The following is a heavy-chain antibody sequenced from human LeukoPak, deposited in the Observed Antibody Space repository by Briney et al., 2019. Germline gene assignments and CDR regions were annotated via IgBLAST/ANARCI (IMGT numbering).Heavy chain of an antibody. D-gene: IGHD1-14*01. CDR3: ARRIILTDFDY. CDR2: IYFSRST. Sequence: PSETLSLTCSVSGDSISTDTYYWGWIRQPPGKGLEWIGTIYFSRSTYYSPSLKSRVTISVDTSKNQFSLNLTSVTAADTAVYYCARRIILTDFDYWGRGTLVTVAS. J-gene: IGHJ4*02. V-gene: IGHV4-39*01. CDR1: GDSISTDTYY.